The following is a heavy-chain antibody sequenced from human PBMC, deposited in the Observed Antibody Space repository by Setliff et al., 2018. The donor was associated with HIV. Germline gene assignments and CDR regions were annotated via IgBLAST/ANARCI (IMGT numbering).Heavy chain of an antibody. CDR3: ARSTLEHSRLWFGELAWYFDL. Sequence: GSVKVSCKASGYTFTSYGISWVRQAPGQGLEWMGWISAYNGNTNYAQKLQGRVTMTTDTSTSTAYMELRSLRSDDTAVYYCARSTLEHSRLWFGELAWYFDLWGRGTLVTVSS. CDR1: GYTFTSYG. J-gene: IGHJ2*01. V-gene: IGHV1-18*01. CDR2: ISAYNGNT. D-gene: IGHD3-10*01.